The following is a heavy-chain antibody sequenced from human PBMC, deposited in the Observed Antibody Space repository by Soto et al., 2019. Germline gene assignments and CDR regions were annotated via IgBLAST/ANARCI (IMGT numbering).Heavy chain of an antibody. CDR3: ASPGGGYSYHS. D-gene: IGHD5-18*01. J-gene: IGHJ4*01. V-gene: IGHV3-72*01. Sequence: EVQLVESGGDLVQPGGSLRLSCAASGLTFSDHYMDWVRQAPGKGLEWVGRSRNKANSYSTEYAASVKDRFIISRDDSKNSLYLQMDSLKTEDTAVYYCASPGGGYSYHSWGHGTLVSVSS. CDR2: SRNKANSYST. CDR1: GLTFSDHY.